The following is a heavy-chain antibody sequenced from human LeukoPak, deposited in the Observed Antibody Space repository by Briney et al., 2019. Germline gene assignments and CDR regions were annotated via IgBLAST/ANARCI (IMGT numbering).Heavy chain of an antibody. J-gene: IGHJ4*02. CDR1: GFTFVDYP. CDR2: ISADGATT. V-gene: IGHV3-43*02. CDR3: AKDYY. Sequence: GGSLRLSCAASGFTFVDYPIHWVRQVPGKGLEWVSLISADGATTYYADSVKGRFTISRDNSKTSLYLQMNSLRPEDTALYYCAKDYYWGQGTLVTVSS.